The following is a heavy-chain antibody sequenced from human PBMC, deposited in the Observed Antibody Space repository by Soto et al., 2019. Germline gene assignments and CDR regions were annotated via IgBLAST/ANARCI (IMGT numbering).Heavy chain of an antibody. V-gene: IGHV3-33*01. CDR3: ARELERALHYYYYGMDV. CDR1: GFTFSSYG. CDR2: IWYDGSNK. Sequence: QVPLVESGGGVVQPGRSLRLSCAASGFTFSSYGMHWVRQAPGKGLEWVAVIWYDGSNKYYADSVKGRFTISRDNSKTTLYLQMNSLRAEDTAVYYCARELERALHYYYYGMDVWGQGTTVTVSS. D-gene: IGHD1-1*01. J-gene: IGHJ6*02.